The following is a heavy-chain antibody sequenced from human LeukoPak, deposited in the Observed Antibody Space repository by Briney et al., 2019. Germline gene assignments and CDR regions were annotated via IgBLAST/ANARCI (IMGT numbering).Heavy chain of an antibody. D-gene: IGHD1-14*01. Sequence: SETLSLTCTVSGGSISSSSYYWGWIRQPPGKGLEWIGSIYYSGSTYYNPSLKSRVTISVDTSKNQFSLKLSSVTAADTAVYYCAIAGEPVYYFDYWGQGTLVTVSS. CDR1: GGSISSSSYY. J-gene: IGHJ4*02. V-gene: IGHV4-39*07. CDR2: IYYSGST. CDR3: AIAGEPVYYFDY.